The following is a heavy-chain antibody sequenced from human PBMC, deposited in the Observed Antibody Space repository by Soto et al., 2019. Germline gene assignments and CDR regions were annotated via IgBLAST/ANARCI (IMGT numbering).Heavy chain of an antibody. CDR1: GGSIIGSYY. V-gene: IGHV4-4*02. J-gene: IGHJ5*02. CDR2: IYHSGST. Sequence: QVQLQESGPRLVEPLGTLSLTCAVSGGSIIGSYYWTWVRQSPGKGLEWIGEIYHSGSTNYSPSLERRVGISIDTSKNEFALSWTSVPAADTAVYFCARVRKLQFLEWSSQVGTWFDRWGQGTLVTVSS. CDR3: ARVRKLQFLEWSSQVGTWFDR. D-gene: IGHD3-3*01.